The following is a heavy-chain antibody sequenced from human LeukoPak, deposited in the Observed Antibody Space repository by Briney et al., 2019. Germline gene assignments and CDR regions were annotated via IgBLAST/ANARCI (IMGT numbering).Heavy chain of an antibody. CDR1: GGSFSGYY. CDR2: INHSGST. D-gene: IGHD4-17*01. Sequence: SETLSLTCAVYGGSFSGYYWSWIRQPPGKGLEWIGEINHSGSTNYNPSLKSRVTISVDTSKNQFPLKLSSVTAADTAVYYCARANGDLDYWGQGTLVTVSS. J-gene: IGHJ4*02. V-gene: IGHV4-34*01. CDR3: ARANGDLDY.